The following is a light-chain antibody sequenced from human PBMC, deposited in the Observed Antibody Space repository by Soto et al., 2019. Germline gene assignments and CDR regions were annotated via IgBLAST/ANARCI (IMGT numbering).Light chain of an antibody. Sequence: DIQMTQSPSSLSASVGDRVTITCRASQTISSWLAWYQQKPGSAPKLLIYDTSSLRSGVPSRFSGSASGTDFTLTISNLQPNDSATYYCQQANSCPRTFGQGTKVEIK. CDR3: QQANSCPRT. CDR1: QTISSW. CDR2: DTS. V-gene: IGKV1-12*01. J-gene: IGKJ1*01.